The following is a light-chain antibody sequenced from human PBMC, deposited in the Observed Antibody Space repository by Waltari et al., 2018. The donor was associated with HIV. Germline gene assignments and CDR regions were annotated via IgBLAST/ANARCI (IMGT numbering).Light chain of an antibody. J-gene: IGLJ3*02. CDR3: QSWGAGGV. CDR2: INSDGSH. V-gene: IGLV4-69*01. CDR1: SRHITYA. Sequence: QFVLTQSPSASASLGASVKLTCTLDSRHITYALAWHQQKPEKGPRFLMKINSDGSHYKGDDIPDRFSGSSSGAERYLTISRVQADDEGDYYCQSWGAGGVFGGGTTLTVL.